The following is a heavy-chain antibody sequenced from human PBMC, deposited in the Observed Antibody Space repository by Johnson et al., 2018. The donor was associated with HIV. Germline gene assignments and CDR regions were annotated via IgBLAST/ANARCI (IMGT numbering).Heavy chain of an antibody. CDR1: GFNVDDDA. J-gene: IGHJ3*02. D-gene: IGHD1-1*01. CDR3: ANPTGSDAFDI. V-gene: IGHV3-23*04. Sequence: VQLVESGGGVVQPGRSLRLSCAASGFNVDDDALSWVRQVPGKGLEWVSGINWNGGSTYYADSVKGRFTISRDNSKNTLYLQMNSLRAEDTAVYYCANPTGSDAFDIWGQGTMVTVSS. CDR2: INWNGGST.